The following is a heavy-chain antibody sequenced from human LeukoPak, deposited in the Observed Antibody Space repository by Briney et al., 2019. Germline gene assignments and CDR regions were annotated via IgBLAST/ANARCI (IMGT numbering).Heavy chain of an antibody. CDR2: ISWNSGSI. CDR1: GFTFDDYA. D-gene: IGHD6-19*01. V-gene: IGHV3-9*01. Sequence: GRSLRLSCAASGFTFDDYAMHWVRQAPGKGLEWVSGISWNSGSIGYADSAKGRFTISRDNAKNSLYLQMNSLRAEDTALYYCAKDRTLYSSGWFDYWGQGTLVTVSS. J-gene: IGHJ4*02. CDR3: AKDRTLYSSGWFDY.